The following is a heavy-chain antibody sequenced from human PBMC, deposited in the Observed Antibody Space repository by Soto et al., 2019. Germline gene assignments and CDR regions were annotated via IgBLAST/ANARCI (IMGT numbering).Heavy chain of an antibody. V-gene: IGHV1-69*02. J-gene: IGHJ4*02. Sequence: QVQLLQSGDEVKRPGSSVKFSCKASGDTFAFHSINWVRQAPGLGLEWMGRINPILSMSNYAQRFQGRVTMTADKSTSTAYMVLSSLRSEDTAIYYCATSYGSGYRAFDYWGQGALVTVSS. CDR2: INPILSMS. CDR3: ATSYGSGYRAFDY. D-gene: IGHD3-10*01. CDR1: GDTFAFHS.